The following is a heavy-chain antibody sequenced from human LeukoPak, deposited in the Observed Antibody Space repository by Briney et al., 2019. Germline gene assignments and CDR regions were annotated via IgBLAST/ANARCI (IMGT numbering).Heavy chain of an antibody. J-gene: IGHJ5*02. CDR2: IYYSGST. Sequence: SETLSLTCTVSGGSISSYYWSWIRQPPGKGLEWIGYIYYSGSTNYNPSLKSRVTISVDTSKNQFSLKLSSVTAADTAVYYCARGPYCSSTSCYQGWFDPWGQGSLVTVSS. V-gene: IGHV4-59*01. D-gene: IGHD2-2*01. CDR1: GGSISSYY. CDR3: ARGPYCSSTSCYQGWFDP.